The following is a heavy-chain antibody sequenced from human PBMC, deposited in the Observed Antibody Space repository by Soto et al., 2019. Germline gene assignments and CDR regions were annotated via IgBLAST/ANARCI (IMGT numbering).Heavy chain of an antibody. D-gene: IGHD3-10*01. V-gene: IGHV4-31*03. CDR1: GGSINSGDCY. CDR2: IYYSGIT. Sequence: SETLSLTCTVSGGSINSGDCYGSWIRQHPGKGLEWIGYIYYSGITFCSPSLKSRVTISVDTSKNQFSLNLSSVTAADTAVYYCARVIKEQMSGRSGSYRYYMDVWGKGTTVTVS. CDR3: ARVIKEQMSGRSGSYRYYMDV. J-gene: IGHJ6*03.